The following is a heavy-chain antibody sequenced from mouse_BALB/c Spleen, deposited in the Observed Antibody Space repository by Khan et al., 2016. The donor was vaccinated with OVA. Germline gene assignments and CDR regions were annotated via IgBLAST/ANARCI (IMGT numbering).Heavy chain of an antibody. Sequence: QVQLKQSGPEVKKPGETVKISCKASGYSFTNYGMNWVRQAPGKGLKWMGWINTYTGEPTYADDFKGRFAFSLETSASTAYLQINNLKNEDTATXFCASGGYWYFDVGGAGTTVTVSS. D-gene: IGHD1-1*02. CDR3: ASGGYWYFDV. J-gene: IGHJ1*01. CDR1: GYSFTNYG. V-gene: IGHV9-3-1*01. CDR2: INTYTGEP.